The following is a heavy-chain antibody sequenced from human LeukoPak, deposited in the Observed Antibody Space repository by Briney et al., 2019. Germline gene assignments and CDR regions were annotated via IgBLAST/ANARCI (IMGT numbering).Heavy chain of an antibody. CDR2: ISGSSSTI. Sequence: GRSLRLSCAASGFTFSSYSMNWVRQAPGKGLEWVSYISGSSSTIYYADSVKGRFTISRDNAKNSLYLQMNSLRAEDTAVYYCARVVGSSGWYRGYFDYWGQGTLVTVSS. D-gene: IGHD6-19*01. V-gene: IGHV3-48*01. J-gene: IGHJ4*02. CDR3: ARVVGSSGWYRGYFDY. CDR1: GFTFSSYS.